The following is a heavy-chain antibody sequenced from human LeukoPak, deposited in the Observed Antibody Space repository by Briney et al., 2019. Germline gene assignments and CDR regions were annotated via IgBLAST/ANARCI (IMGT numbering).Heavy chain of an antibody. J-gene: IGHJ4*02. D-gene: IGHD6-13*01. CDR3: ARIAAAGNRRLNY. CDR1: GYTFTSYD. Sequence: ASVKVSCKASGYTFTSYDINWVRQATGQELEWMGWMNPSSGNTGYAQKFQDRITMTRNTSISTAYMELSSLTSEDTDVYYCARIAAAGNRRLNYWGQGTLVTVSS. CDR2: MNPSSGNT. V-gene: IGHV1-8*01.